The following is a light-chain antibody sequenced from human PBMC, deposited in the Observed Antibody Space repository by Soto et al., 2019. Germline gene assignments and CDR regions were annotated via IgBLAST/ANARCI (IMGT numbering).Light chain of an antibody. CDR2: GSS. CDR3: QQYGSSPPYT. Sequence: EVGLTQSPGTLSLSPGERATLSCRASQSISNNYFAWYQQKPGQAPRLLIFGSSDRATGIPDRFSGSGSGTDFTLTISRLEPEDFAVYYCQQYGSSPPYTFGQGTKREIK. J-gene: IGKJ2*01. V-gene: IGKV3-20*01. CDR1: QSISNNY.